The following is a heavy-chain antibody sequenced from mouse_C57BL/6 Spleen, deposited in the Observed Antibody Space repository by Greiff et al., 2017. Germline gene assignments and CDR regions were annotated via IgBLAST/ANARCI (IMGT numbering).Heavy chain of an antibody. V-gene: IGHV1-82*01. J-gene: IGHJ4*01. D-gene: IGHD1-2*01. CDR2: IYPGDGDT. CDR1: GYAFSSSW. CDR3: ARSRTTASMDY. Sequence: VQLQESGPELVKPGASVKISCKASGYAFSSSWMNWVKQRPGKGLEWIGRIYPGDGDTNYNGKFKGKATLTADKSSSTAYMQLSSLTSEDAAVYFCARSRTTASMDYWGQGTSVTVSS.